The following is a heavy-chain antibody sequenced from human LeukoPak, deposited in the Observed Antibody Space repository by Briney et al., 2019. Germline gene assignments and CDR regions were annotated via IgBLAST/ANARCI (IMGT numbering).Heavy chain of an antibody. CDR1: GGSFSSYY. CDR3: AGGLTYDILTGYYIGDETHFDY. D-gene: IGHD3-9*01. J-gene: IGHJ4*02. Sequence: SETLSLTCAVYGGSFSSYYWSWIRQPPGKGLEWIGKINHSGSTNYNPSLKSRVTISVDTSKNQFSLKLSSVTAADTAVYYCAGGLTYDILTGYYIGDETHFDYWGQGTLVTVSS. V-gene: IGHV4-34*01. CDR2: INHSGST.